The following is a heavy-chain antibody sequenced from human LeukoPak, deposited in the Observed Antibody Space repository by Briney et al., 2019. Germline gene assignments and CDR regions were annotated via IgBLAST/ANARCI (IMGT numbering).Heavy chain of an antibody. Sequence: ASVKVSCKASGYTFTSYYMHWVRQAPGQGLEWMGIINPSGGSASYAQKFQGRVTMTRDTSTSTVYMELSSLRSEDTAVYYCAGDGAAGTEALDYWGQGTLVTVSS. V-gene: IGHV1-46*01. J-gene: IGHJ4*02. CDR1: GYTFTSYY. CDR3: AGDGAAGTEALDY. D-gene: IGHD6-13*01. CDR2: INPSGGSA.